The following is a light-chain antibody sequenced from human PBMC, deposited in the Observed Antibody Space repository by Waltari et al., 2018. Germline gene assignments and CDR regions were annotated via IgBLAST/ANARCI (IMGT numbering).Light chain of an antibody. V-gene: IGLV1-40*01. CDR2: GTS. J-gene: IGLJ1*01. CDR1: SSNIGANYD. Sequence: QSVLTQPPSVSGAPGQRVTISCTGSSSNIGANYDVPWYQQVPGTAPKLLLYGTSNRPSGVPDRFSASKSGTSASLAITGLQADDEADYYCQSYDSSLSRYVFGSGTEVTVL. CDR3: QSYDSSLSRYV.